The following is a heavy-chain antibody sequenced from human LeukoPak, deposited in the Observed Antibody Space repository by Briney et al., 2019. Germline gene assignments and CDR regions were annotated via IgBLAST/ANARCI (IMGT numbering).Heavy chain of an antibody. D-gene: IGHD7-27*01. CDR3: ARLTGATWFSYYYYYMDV. Sequence: APVKVSCKASGYTFTSYGISWVRQAPGQGLEWMGWISAYNGNTNYAQKLQGRVTMTTDTSTSTAYMELRSLRSDDTAVYYCARLTGATWFSYYYYYMDVWGKGTTVTISS. CDR2: ISAYNGNT. CDR1: GYTFTSYG. J-gene: IGHJ6*03. V-gene: IGHV1-18*01.